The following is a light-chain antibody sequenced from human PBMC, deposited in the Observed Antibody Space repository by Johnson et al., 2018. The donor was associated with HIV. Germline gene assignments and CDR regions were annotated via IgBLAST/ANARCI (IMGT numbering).Light chain of an antibody. J-gene: IGLJ1*01. V-gene: IGLV1-51*02. CDR1: SSNIGNNY. CDR3: VGWDSSLSAGL. Sequence: QSVLTQSPSVSAAPGQKVTISCSGSSSNIGNNYVSWYQQLPGTAPKLLIYENNKRPSGIPDRFSGSKSGTSATLVITGLQTGDDAEYYCVGWDSSLSAGLFGTGTKVTVL. CDR2: ENN.